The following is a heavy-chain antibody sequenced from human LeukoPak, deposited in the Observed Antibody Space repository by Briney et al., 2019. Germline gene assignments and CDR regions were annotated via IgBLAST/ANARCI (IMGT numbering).Heavy chain of an antibody. J-gene: IGHJ4*02. CDR3: ARDASMLEFDD. CDR1: GYTFTDYN. V-gene: IGHV1-46*04. D-gene: IGHD2-8*01. Sequence: ASVKVSCKASGYTFTDYNMYWVRQAPGRGLEWMGMIDPSGDTTIYAQMLQGRVTMTRDTSTRTVYMDLSSLRSDDTAVYYCARDASMLEFDDWGQGTLVTVSS. CDR2: IDPSGDTT.